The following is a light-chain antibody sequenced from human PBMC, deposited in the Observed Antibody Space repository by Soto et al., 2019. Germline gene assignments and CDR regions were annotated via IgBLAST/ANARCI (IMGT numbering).Light chain of an antibody. Sequence: DIQMTQSPSSLSASVGDRVTITCRAGQSILNYLSWYRLKPGKAPRLLMYGAASLQSGVPSRFSGSGSGTDFTLTISGLLPEDFATYYCQQNYRTPPTFGGWTKVDIK. V-gene: IGKV1-39*01. CDR3: QQNYRTPPT. CDR2: GAA. J-gene: IGKJ4*01. CDR1: QSILNY.